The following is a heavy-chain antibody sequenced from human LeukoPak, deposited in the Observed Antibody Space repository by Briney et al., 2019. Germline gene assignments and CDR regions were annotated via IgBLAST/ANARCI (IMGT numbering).Heavy chain of an antibody. J-gene: IGHJ4*02. CDR3: ARIRRQWLIDY. V-gene: IGHV4-39*07. CDR2: IYYSGNT. CDR1: DGSISSNSYF. D-gene: IGHD6-19*01. Sequence: SETLSLTCTVSDGSISSNSYFWGWIRQPPGKGLEWIGSIYYSGNTNYNPSLKSRVTLSVDTSKKQFSLKLSSVTAADTAVYYCARIRRQWLIDYWGQGTLVTVSS.